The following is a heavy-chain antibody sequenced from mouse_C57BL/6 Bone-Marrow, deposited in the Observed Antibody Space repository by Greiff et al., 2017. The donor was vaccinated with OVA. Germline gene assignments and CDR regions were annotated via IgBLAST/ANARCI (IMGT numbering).Heavy chain of an antibody. CDR3: ARHPSYYGSTYFDY. V-gene: IGHV5-2*03. J-gene: IGHJ2*01. CDR2: INSDGGST. Sequence: EVKLEESGGGLVQPGESLKLSCESNEYEFPSHDMSWVRKTPEKRLELVAAINSDGGSTYYPDTMERRFIISRDNTKKPLYLQMSSLRSEDTALYYCARHPSYYGSTYFDYWGQGTTLTVAS. CDR1: EYEFPSHD. D-gene: IGHD1-1*01.